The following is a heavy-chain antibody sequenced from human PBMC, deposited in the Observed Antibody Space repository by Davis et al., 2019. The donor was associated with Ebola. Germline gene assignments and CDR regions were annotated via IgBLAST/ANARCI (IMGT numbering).Heavy chain of an antibody. CDR1: GGSISAYY. D-gene: IGHD3-3*01. Sequence: LRLSCTVSGGSISAYYWSWIRQPPGKALECIGYIYYSGSTNYNPSLKSRVTISVDTSKNQFSLKLSSVTAADTAVYYCARVIGHYDFWSGSISDYGLDVWGQGTTVTVSS. J-gene: IGHJ6*02. V-gene: IGHV4-59*01. CDR3: ARVIGHYDFWSGSISDYGLDV. CDR2: IYYSGST.